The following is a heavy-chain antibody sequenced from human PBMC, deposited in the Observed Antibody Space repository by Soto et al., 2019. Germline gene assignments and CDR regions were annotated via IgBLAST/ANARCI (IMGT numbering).Heavy chain of an antibody. Sequence: QVQLQESGPGLVKPSGTLSLTCAVSGGSISSSNWWSWFLQPPGRGLQWIGEIYHSGSTNYIPSLKRRVTISVDKSRNPSPLTLRSVTAADTAVYYCARRWGEGRVDYWGQGTLVTVSS. J-gene: IGHJ4*02. CDR3: ARRWGEGRVDY. CDR1: GGSISSSNW. V-gene: IGHV4-4*02. D-gene: IGHD3-10*01. CDR2: IYHSGST.